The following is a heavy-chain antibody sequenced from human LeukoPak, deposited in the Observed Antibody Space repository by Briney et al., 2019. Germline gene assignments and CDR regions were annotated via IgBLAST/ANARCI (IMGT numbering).Heavy chain of an antibody. Sequence: PGGSLRLSCAASGFTFSRSWMGWVRQAPGKGLEWVANIKQDGTSKYYVDSVMGRFTISRDNAENSVYLQMNSLSAGDTAVYYCARHGDYYFDLWGPGTRVTVSS. CDR2: IKQDGTSK. J-gene: IGHJ4*02. CDR1: GFTFSRSW. D-gene: IGHD2-21*01. CDR3: ARHGDYYFDL. V-gene: IGHV3-7*02.